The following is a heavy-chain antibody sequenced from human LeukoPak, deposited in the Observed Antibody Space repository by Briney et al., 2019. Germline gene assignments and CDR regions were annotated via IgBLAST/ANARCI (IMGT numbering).Heavy chain of an antibody. CDR1: GYTFTTYA. CDR3: ARDRRGIAAPASDY. CDR2: INTYTGNP. V-gene: IGHV7-4-1*02. Sequence: ASVKVSCTASGYTFTTYAMNWLRQAPGQGLEWMGWINTYTGNPTYAQGFTGGFVYSLDTPVSTASLQISSLKARDSAGYYCARDRRGIAAPASDYWAQGTLVSVSS. J-gene: IGHJ4*02. D-gene: IGHD6-13*01.